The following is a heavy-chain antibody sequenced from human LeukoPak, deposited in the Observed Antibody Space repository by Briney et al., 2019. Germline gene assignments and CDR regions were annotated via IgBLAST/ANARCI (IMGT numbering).Heavy chain of an antibody. V-gene: IGHV3-7*01. Sequence: GGSLRLSCAASGFTLSSYWMSWVRQAPGKGLEWVANIKQDGSEKYYVDSVKGRFTISRDNAKNSLYLQMNSLRAEDTAVYYCARVSGRYYYDHSYYFDYWGQGTLVTVSS. CDR3: ARVSGRYYYDHSYYFDY. CDR2: IKQDGSEK. D-gene: IGHD3-22*01. CDR1: GFTLSSYW. J-gene: IGHJ4*02.